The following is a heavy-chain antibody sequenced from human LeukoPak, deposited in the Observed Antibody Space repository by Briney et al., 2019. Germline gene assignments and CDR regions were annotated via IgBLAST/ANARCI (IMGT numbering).Heavy chain of an antibody. V-gene: IGHV4-39*01. Sequence: PSETLSLTCIVSGGSISSSSYYWGWIRQPPGKGLEWIGNIYYSGSTYYNPSLKSRVTISVDTSKNQFSLKLSSVTAADTAVYYCARLNYDFWSGLDYWGQGTLVTVSS. J-gene: IGHJ4*02. CDR3: ARLNYDFWSGLDY. CDR2: IYYSGST. D-gene: IGHD3-3*01. CDR1: GGSISSSSYY.